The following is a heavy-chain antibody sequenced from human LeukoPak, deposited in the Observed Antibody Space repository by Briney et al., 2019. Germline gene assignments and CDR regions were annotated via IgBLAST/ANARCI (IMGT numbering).Heavy chain of an antibody. CDR3: ARHSRSGSGGYENAFDI. D-gene: IGHD5-12*01. CDR2: IYSGGST. J-gene: IGHJ3*02. CDR1: GGSISSSSYY. V-gene: IGHV4-39*01. Sequence: SETLSLTCTVSGGSISSSSYYWDWIRQSPGKGLEWIGNIYSGGSTYYTPSLKSRVTISVDTSKNQFSLKLSSATAADTAIYFCARHSRSGSGGYENAFDIWGQGTMVTVSS.